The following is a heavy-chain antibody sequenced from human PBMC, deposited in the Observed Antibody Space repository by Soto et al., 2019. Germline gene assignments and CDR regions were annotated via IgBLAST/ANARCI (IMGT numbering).Heavy chain of an antibody. CDR1: GLTFSNYG. CDR3: ARVQMLYGISKIAGWFDS. CDR2: IGGSGITT. Sequence: AGGSLRLSCTASGLTFSNYGMTWVRQAPGKGLEWVSTIGGSGITTYYADSVKGRFTISRDNSGNTLNLQMNRLRADDTAVYHCARVQMLYGISKIAGWFDSWGQGTLVSVSS. J-gene: IGHJ5*01. D-gene: IGHD2-2*02. V-gene: IGHV3-23*01.